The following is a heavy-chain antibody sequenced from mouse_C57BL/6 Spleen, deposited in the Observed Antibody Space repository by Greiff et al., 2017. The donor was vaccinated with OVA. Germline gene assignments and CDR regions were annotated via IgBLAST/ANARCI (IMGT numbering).Heavy chain of an antibody. D-gene: IGHD1-1*01. J-gene: IGHJ3*01. CDR1: GFTFSNYW. CDR2: ISLKSDNSAT. Sequence: EVKVEESGAGLVQPGGSMKLSCVASGFTFSNYWMNWVRQSPEQGLEWVAQISLKSDNSATHYAESVKGKFTISRDESKSSVYLQMSNLKAEDTGIYYCTGTSITTVGEAWFAYWGQGTLVTVSA. CDR3: TGTSITTVGEAWFAY. V-gene: IGHV6-3*01.